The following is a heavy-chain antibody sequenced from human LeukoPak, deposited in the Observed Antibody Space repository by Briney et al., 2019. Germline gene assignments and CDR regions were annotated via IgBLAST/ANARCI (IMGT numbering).Heavy chain of an antibody. CDR3: ARSREEYYYDSSGYYFSSGAFDI. J-gene: IGHJ3*02. Sequence: SETLSLTCAVYGGSFSGYYWSWLRQPPGKGLEWIGYIYYSGSTNYNPSLKSRVTISVDTSKNQFSLKLSSVTAADTAVYYCARSREEYYYDSSGYYFSSGAFDIWGQGTMVTVSS. V-gene: IGHV4-59*08. CDR2: IYYSGST. CDR1: GGSFSGYY. D-gene: IGHD3-22*01.